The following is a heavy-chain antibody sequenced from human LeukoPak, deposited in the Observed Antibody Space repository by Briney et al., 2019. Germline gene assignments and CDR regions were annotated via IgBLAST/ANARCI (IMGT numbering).Heavy chain of an antibody. V-gene: IGHV3-74*01. D-gene: IGHD3-16*02. J-gene: IGHJ4*02. Sequence: PGGSLRLSCAASGFTFSSYWMSWVRQAPGKGLVWVSRINSNGITTNYADSVKGRFTTFRDNAKNTLYLQMNSMRVEDTAVYYCARAGSYRFDYWGQGTLVTVSS. CDR2: INSNGITT. CDR1: GFTFSSYW. CDR3: ARAGSYRFDY.